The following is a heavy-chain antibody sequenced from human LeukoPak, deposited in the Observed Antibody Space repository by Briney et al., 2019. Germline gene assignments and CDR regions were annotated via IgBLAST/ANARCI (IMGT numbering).Heavy chain of an antibody. V-gene: IGHV1-2*02. CDR1: GYTFTGYY. Sequence: ASVKVSCKASGYTFTGYYMHWVRQAPGQGLEWMGWINPNSGGTNYAQKFQGRVTLTRDTSIDTVYLELSSLKSDDTAVYYCARDPGHDTSNYGGLDFWGQGTLVTVSS. J-gene: IGHJ4*02. CDR2: INPNSGGT. CDR3: ARDPGHDTSNYGGLDF. D-gene: IGHD4-11*01.